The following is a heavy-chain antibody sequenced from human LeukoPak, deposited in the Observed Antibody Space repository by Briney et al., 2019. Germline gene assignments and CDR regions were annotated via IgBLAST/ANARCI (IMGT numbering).Heavy chain of an antibody. J-gene: IGHJ4*02. CDR1: GGSVSNYY. CDR3: ARHFAYSSSSYFDY. V-gene: IGHV4-59*08. CDR2: VYYTGST. Sequence: SETLSLTCRVSGGSVSNYYWSWLRQPPGKGLEWIGYVYYTGSTNYNPSLKSRVTMFEDKSKNQFSLRLYSVTVADTAVYYCARHFAYSSSSYFDYCGQGRLVTVSS. D-gene: IGHD6-6*01.